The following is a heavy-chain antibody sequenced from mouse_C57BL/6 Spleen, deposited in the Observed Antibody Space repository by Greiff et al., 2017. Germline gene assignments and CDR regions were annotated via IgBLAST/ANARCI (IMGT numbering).Heavy chain of an antibody. D-gene: IGHD1-1*01. V-gene: IGHV1-82*01. CDR3: ARGTFITTVVATDYYYAMDD. CDR2: IYPGDGDT. CDR1: GYAFSSSW. Sequence: QVQLQQSGPELVKPGASVKISCKASGYAFSSSWMNWVKQRPGKGLEWIGRIYPGDGDTNYNGKFKGKATLTADKSSSTAYMQLSSLTSEDSAVYFCARGTFITTVVATDYYYAMDDWGQGTSVTVSS. J-gene: IGHJ4*01.